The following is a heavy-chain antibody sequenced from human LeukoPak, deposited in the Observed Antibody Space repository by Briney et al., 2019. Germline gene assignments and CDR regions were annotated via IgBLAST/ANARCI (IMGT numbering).Heavy chain of an antibody. Sequence: PSETLSLTCTVSGGSISSYYWSWIRQPAGKGLEWIGRIYTSGSTNYNPSLKSRVTISVDTSKNQFSLKLSSVTAADTAVYYCARGANGNWGGEYWYFDLWGRGTLVTVSS. J-gene: IGHJ2*01. D-gene: IGHD7-27*01. CDR1: GGSISSYY. CDR3: ARGANGNWGGEYWYFDL. CDR2: IYTSGST. V-gene: IGHV4-4*07.